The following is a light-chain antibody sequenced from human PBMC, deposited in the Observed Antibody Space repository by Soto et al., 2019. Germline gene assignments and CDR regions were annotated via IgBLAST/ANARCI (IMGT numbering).Light chain of an antibody. V-gene: IGKV3-15*01. Sequence: EIVMTQSPATLSVSPGERATLSCRASQSVSSNLAWYQQKPGQAPRLLIYGASTRATGIPARFSGSGSGTEFTLTISSLQSEDFAIYYCQQYDIWPPYTFGQGTKVAIK. CDR1: QSVSSN. J-gene: IGKJ2*01. CDR3: QQYDIWPPYT. CDR2: GAS.